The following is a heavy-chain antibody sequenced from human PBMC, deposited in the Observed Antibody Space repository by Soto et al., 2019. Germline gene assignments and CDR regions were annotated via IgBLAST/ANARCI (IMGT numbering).Heavy chain of an antibody. CDR2: ISGSGGST. Sequence: PGGSLRLSCAASGFTFSSYAMSWVRQAPGKGLEWVSAISGSGGSTYYADSVKGRFTISRDNSKNTLYLQMNSLRAEDTAVYYCAKDGPGYCSSTSCYYDAFDIWGQGTIVTVSS. D-gene: IGHD2-2*03. CDR3: AKDGPGYCSSTSCYYDAFDI. CDR1: GFTFSSYA. V-gene: IGHV3-23*01. J-gene: IGHJ3*02.